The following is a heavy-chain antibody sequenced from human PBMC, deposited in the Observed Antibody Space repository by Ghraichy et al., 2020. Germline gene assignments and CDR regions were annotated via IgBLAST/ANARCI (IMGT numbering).Heavy chain of an antibody. V-gene: IGHV4-34*01. D-gene: IGHD3-10*01. CDR1: GGSFSGYY. CDR2: INHSGST. Sequence: SETLSLTCAVYGGSFSGYYWSWIRQPPGKGLEWIGEINHSGSTNYNPSLKSRVTISVDTSKNQFSLKLSSVTAADTAVYYCARGGSPPRYYYGSGSYWQYNWFDPWGQGTLVTVSS. J-gene: IGHJ5*02. CDR3: ARGGSPPRYYYGSGSYWQYNWFDP.